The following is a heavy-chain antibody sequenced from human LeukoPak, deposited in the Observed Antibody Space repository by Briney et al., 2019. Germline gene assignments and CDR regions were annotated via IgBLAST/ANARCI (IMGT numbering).Heavy chain of an antibody. CDR3: ARVTAYSIALNY. V-gene: IGHV4-38-2*01. CDR2: IYYSGST. Sequence: PSETLSLTCAVSGYSISSSYYWGWSRPPPGKGLEWIGSIYYSGSTYYNPSLKSRVTISVDTSKNQFSLKLSSVTAADTAVYYCARVTAYSIALNYWGQGTLVTVSS. J-gene: IGHJ4*02. CDR1: GYSISSSYY. D-gene: IGHD4-11*01.